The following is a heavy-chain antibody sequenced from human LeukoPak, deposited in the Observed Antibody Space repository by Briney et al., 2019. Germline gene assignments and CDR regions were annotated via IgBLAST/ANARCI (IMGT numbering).Heavy chain of an antibody. CDR2: INHSGST. V-gene: IGHV4-34*01. CDR1: GGSFSGYY. CDR3: ARLGVVITTLDY. J-gene: IGHJ4*02. Sequence: SETLSLTCAVYGGSFSGYYWSWIRQPPGKGLEWIGEINHSGSTNYNPSLKSRVTISVDTSKNQFSLKLSSVTAADTAVYYCARLGVVITTLDYWGQGTLVTVSS. D-gene: IGHD3-22*01.